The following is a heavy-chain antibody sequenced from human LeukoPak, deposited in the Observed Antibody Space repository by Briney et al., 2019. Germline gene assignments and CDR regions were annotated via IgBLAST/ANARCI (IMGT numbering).Heavy chain of an antibody. J-gene: IGHJ4*02. CDR1: GGSISSGSYY. CDR3: ARGVGSYYLDY. CDR2: IYTSGSA. D-gene: IGHD1-26*01. Sequence: SETLSLTCTVSGGSISSGSYYWSWIRQPAGKGLEWIGRIYTSGSANYNPSLKSRVTISVDTSKNQFSLKLSSVTAADTAVYYCARGVGSYYLDYWGQGTLVTVSS. V-gene: IGHV4-61*02.